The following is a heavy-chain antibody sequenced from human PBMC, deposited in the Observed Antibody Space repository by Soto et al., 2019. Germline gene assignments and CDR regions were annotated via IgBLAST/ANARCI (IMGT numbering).Heavy chain of an antibody. D-gene: IGHD4-4*01. V-gene: IGHV1-18*01. CDR2: ISAYNGNT. Sequence: ASVKVSCKASGYTFASYGRSWVRQAPGQGLEWMGWISAYNGNTNYAQKLQGRVTMTTDTSTSTAYMELRSLRSDDTAVYYCARSVTAYYYYGMDVWGQGTTVTVSS. CDR1: GYTFASYG. CDR3: ARSVTAYYYYGMDV. J-gene: IGHJ6*02.